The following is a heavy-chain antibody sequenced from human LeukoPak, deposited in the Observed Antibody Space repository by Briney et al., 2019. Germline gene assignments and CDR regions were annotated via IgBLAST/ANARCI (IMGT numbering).Heavy chain of an antibody. D-gene: IGHD3-10*01. J-gene: IGHJ4*02. V-gene: IGHV1-2*02. CDR2: INPNSGGT. CDR3: ATPYYYGSGSYDY. CDR1: GYTFTGYY. Sequence: ASVKVSCKASGYTFTGYYMHWVRQAPGQGLEWMGWINPNSGGTNYAQKFQGRVTMTRDTSISTAYMELSRLRSDDTAVYYCATPYYYGSGSYDYWGQGTLVTVSS.